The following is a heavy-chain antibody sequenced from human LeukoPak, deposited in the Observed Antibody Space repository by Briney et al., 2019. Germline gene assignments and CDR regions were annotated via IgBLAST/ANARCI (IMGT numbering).Heavy chain of an antibody. D-gene: IGHD6-19*01. CDR2: IYYSGST. J-gene: IGHJ4*02. Sequence: PGGSLRLSCAASGFTFSSYEMNWVRQAPGKGLEWIGSIYYSGSTYYNPSLKSRVTISVDTSKNQFSLKLSSVTAADTAVYYCARDREYSSALDYWGQGTLVTVSS. CDR1: GFTFSSYE. V-gene: IGHV4-39*07. CDR3: ARDREYSSALDY.